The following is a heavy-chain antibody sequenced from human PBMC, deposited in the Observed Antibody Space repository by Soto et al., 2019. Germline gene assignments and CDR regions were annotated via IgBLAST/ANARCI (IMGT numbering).Heavy chain of an antibody. Sequence: SVTRSLTWFLCTGAINSSNRYWRLFRQPPGKGLEWIGYINYSGRTYYKPSLKSRVSISIDTSKNQFSLRLSSVAAADTAVYFCARFSTLGKDYGVDVWGQGTTVT. J-gene: IGHJ6*02. D-gene: IGHD3-3*02. CDR1: TGAINSSNRY. CDR2: INYSGRT. CDR3: ARFSTLGKDYGVDV. V-gene: IGHV4-30-4*01.